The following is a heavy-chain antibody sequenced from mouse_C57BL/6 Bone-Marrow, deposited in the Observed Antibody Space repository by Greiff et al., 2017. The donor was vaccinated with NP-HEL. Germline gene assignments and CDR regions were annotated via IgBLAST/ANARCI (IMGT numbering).Heavy chain of an antibody. V-gene: IGHV6-6*01. J-gene: IGHJ3*01. CDR1: GFTFSDAW. Sequence: EVKVEESGGGLVQPGGSMKLSCAASGFTFSDAWMDWVRQSPEKGLEWVAEIRKKANNHATYYAESVEGRFTISRDDSKHRVYLQMSSLRAENPGIYYCTRSYGSGAGAWFAYWGQGTLVTVSA. CDR3: TRSYGSGAGAWFAY. CDR2: IRKKANNHAT. D-gene: IGHD2-2*01.